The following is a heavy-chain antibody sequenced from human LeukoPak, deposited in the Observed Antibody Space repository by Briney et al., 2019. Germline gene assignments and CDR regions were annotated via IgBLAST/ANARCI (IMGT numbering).Heavy chain of an antibody. D-gene: IGHD6-6*01. J-gene: IGHJ6*04. CDR1: GGSFSGYY. CDR2: INHSGST. V-gene: IGHV4-34*01. Sequence: TSETLSLTCAVYGGSFSGYYCSWIRQPPGKGLEWIGEINHSGSTNYNPSLKSRVTISVDTSKNQFSLKLSSVTAADTAVYYCARGRAARPGHVDVWGKGTTVTVSS. CDR3: ARGRAARPGHVDV.